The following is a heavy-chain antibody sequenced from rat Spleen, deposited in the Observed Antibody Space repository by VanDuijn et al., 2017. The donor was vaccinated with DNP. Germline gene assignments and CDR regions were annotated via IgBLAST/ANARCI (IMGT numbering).Heavy chain of an antibody. CDR1: GFNFNDHW. Sequence: EVKLVESGGGLVQPGRSLKLSCTVSGFNFNDHWMGWVRQAPGKGLVWIGQINKDSSAKNYTPSLKDKFTICRDNAQNTLYLQLSKLGSEDTAIYYCARAQTYGGYVDFFDYWGQGVTVTVSS. CDR2: INKDSSAK. D-gene: IGHD1-11*01. V-gene: IGHV4-2*01. CDR3: ARAQTYGGYVDFFDY. J-gene: IGHJ2*01.